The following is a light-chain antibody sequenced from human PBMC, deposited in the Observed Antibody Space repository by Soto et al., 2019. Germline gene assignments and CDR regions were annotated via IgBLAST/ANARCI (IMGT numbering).Light chain of an antibody. CDR3: QQYGSSGT. Sequence: EIVLTQSPGTLSLSAGERAHLYCRASQSVSSSYLAWYQQKPGQAPRLLIYGASSRATGIPDRFSGSGSGTDFTLTISRLEPEDFAVYYCQQYGSSGTFGQGTKVDIK. CDR2: GAS. V-gene: IGKV3-20*01. J-gene: IGKJ1*01. CDR1: QSVSSSY.